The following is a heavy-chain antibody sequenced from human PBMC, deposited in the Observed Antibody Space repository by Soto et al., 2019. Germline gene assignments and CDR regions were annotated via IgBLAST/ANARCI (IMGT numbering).Heavy chain of an antibody. CDR1: GGSISSYY. CDR2: IYYSGST. J-gene: IGHJ4*02. V-gene: IGHV4-59*08. Sequence: SETLSLTCTVSGGSISSYYWSWIRQPPGKGLEWIGYIYYSGSTNYNPSLKSRVTISVDTSKNQFSLKLSSVTAADTAVYYCARLLREYSGYVLDYWGQGTLVTVSS. CDR3: ARLLREYSGYVLDY. D-gene: IGHD5-12*01.